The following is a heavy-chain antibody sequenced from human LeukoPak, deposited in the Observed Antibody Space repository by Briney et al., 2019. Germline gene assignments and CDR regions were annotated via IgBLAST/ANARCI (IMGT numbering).Heavy chain of an antibody. V-gene: IGHV1-8*03. CDR3: ARAIRGCSSTSCYTGGYYYYYMDV. D-gene: IGHD2-2*02. CDR2: MNPNSGNT. J-gene: IGHJ6*03. CDR1: GYTFTSYG. Sequence: ASVKVSCKASGYTFTSYGISWVRQATGQGLEWMGWMNPNSGNTGYAQKFQGRVTITRNTSISTAYMELSSLRSEDTAVYYCARAIRGCSSTSCYTGGYYYYYMDVWGKGTTVTVSS.